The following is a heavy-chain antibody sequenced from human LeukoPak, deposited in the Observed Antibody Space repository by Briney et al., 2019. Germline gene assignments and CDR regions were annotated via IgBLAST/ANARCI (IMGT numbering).Heavy chain of an antibody. CDR3: AKDAERGFDFSNSLQS. CDR2: IWNDGSDK. D-gene: IGHD4-11*01. V-gene: IGHV3-33*06. Sequence: PGGSLRLSCTASGLTFSHYAMHWVRQAPGKGLESAADIWNDGSDKYYGGSVKGRFTISRDNSKKTVYLQLSSLRVEDTAVYYCAKDAERGFDFSNSLQSWGQGTLVTVSS. J-gene: IGHJ4*02. CDR1: GLTFSHYA.